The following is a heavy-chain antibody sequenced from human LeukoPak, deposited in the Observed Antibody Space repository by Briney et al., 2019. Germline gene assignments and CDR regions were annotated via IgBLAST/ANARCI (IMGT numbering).Heavy chain of an antibody. V-gene: IGHV7-4-1*02. Sequence: VASVKVSCKASGYIFIGYATNWVRQAPGQGLEWMGWINTNTGDPTYAQGFTGRFVFSLDTSVSTAYLEISSLKAEDTAVYYCARVQGYSSGLYAMDAWGQGTTVTVSS. D-gene: IGHD6-19*01. J-gene: IGHJ6*02. CDR3: ARVQGYSSGLYAMDA. CDR1: GYIFIGYA. CDR2: INTNTGDP.